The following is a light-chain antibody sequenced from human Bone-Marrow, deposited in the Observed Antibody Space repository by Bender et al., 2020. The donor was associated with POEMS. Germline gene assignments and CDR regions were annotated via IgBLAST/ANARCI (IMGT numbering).Light chain of an antibody. CDR2: DVS. CDR1: SSDVGGYDY. Sequence: QSALTQPASVSGSPGQSITISCTGTSSDVGGYDYVSWYQQYPGKAPKLMIYDVSNRPSGVSNRFSGSKSGNTASLTISGLQPEDEADYYCCSYAGSSTWVFGGGTKLTVL. CDR3: CSYAGSSTWV. V-gene: IGLV2-14*01. J-gene: IGLJ3*02.